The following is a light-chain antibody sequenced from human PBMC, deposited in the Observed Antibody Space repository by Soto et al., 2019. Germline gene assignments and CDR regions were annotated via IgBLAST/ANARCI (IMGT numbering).Light chain of an antibody. Sequence: EIVLTQSPGTLSLYPGETATLSCRASQSLGGNNLAWYQQKPGQAPRLLIYAASTRATGIPARFSGSGSGTEFSLTISSLQSEDFAVYYCQQYNNWPYTFGQGTKLEIK. J-gene: IGKJ2*01. CDR1: QSLGGN. V-gene: IGKV3-15*01. CDR2: AAS. CDR3: QQYNNWPYT.